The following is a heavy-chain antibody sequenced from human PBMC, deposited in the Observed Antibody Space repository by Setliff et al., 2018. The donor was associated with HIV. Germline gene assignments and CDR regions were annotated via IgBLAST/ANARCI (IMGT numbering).Heavy chain of an antibody. Sequence: GASVKVSCKASGYIFTSYGISWVRQAPGQGLEWMGWINPYNGNTNYAQKLQGRVTMTTDTSTSTAYMDLRSLRSDDTAVYYCARDDRGRVRGVGPFDPWGQGTLVTVSS. D-gene: IGHD3-10*01. CDR2: INPYNGNT. J-gene: IGHJ5*02. CDR1: GYIFTSYG. CDR3: ARDDRGRVRGVGPFDP. V-gene: IGHV1-18*01.